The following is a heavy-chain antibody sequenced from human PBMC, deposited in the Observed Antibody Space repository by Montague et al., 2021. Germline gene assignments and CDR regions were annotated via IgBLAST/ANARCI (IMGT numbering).Heavy chain of an antibody. CDR2: IYYSGST. CDR3: AMGCGALDDFDY. CDR1: GGSISTSSYY. Sequence: SETLSLTCTVSGGSISTSSYYWGWIRQPPGKGLEWIGSIYYSGSTYYNPSLKSRVTISVDTSKNQFSLKLSSVTAADTAVYYCAMGCGALDDFDYWGQGTMVTVSS. J-gene: IGHJ3*01. D-gene: IGHD2-15*01. V-gene: IGHV4-39*01.